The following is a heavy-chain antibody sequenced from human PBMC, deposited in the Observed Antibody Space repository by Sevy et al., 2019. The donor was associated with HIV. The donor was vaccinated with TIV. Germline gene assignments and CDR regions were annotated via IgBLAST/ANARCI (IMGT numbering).Heavy chain of an antibody. V-gene: IGHV4-59*08. CDR3: ARFNAAGQDFDY. Sequence: SETLSLTCTVSGGSISSYYWSWIRQPPGKGLEWIGYIYYSGSTNDNPALKSRVTISVDTSKNQFSLKLSSVTAADTAVYYCARFNAAGQDFDYWGQGTLVTVSS. CDR1: GGSISSYY. D-gene: IGHD6-13*01. J-gene: IGHJ4*02. CDR2: IYYSGST.